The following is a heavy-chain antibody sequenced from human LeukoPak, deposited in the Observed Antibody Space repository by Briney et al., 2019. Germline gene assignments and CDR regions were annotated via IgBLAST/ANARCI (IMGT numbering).Heavy chain of an antibody. D-gene: IGHD5-24*01. V-gene: IGHV3-9*01. CDR1: GFTFDDYA. CDR3: AKERAEWLQLGYFDL. J-gene: IGHJ2*01. Sequence: GRSLRLSCAASGFTFDDYAMHWVRQAPGKGLEWVSGISWNSGSIGYADSVKGRFTISRDNAKNSLYLQMNSLRAEDTALYYCAKERAEWLQLGYFDLWGRGTLVTVSS. CDR2: ISWNSGSI.